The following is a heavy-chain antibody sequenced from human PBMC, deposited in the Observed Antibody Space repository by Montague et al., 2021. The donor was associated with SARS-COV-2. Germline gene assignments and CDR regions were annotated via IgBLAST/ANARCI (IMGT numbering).Heavy chain of an antibody. D-gene: IGHD2-2*01. V-gene: IGHV4-34*01. CDR3: ARRDGYCSSTRCPHWFDP. CDR2: ISHRGST. CDR1: GGSFSGHY. Sequence: SETLSLTCGVSGGSFSGHYWSWIRQPPGKGLEWIGEISHRGSTKYNPSLKSRVTISIDKSKNQLSLNLYSATAADTAVYYCARRDGYCSSTRCPHWFDPWGQGTLVTVSS. J-gene: IGHJ5*02.